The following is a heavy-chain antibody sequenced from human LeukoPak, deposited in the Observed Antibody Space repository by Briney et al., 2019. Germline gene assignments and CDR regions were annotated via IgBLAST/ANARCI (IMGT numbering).Heavy chain of an antibody. D-gene: IGHD1-26*01. Sequence: PGGSLRLSCAASGFTFSSYAMSWVRQAPGKGLEWVSAISGSGGSTYYADSVKGRFTISRDNSKNTLYLQMNNLRAEDTAVYYCAKDRSGSYYAGYFDYWGQGTLVTVSS. J-gene: IGHJ4*02. CDR1: GFTFSSYA. CDR2: ISGSGGST. CDR3: AKDRSGSYYAGYFDY. V-gene: IGHV3-23*01.